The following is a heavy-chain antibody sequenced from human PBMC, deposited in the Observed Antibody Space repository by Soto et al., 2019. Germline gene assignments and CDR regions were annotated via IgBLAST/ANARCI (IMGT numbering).Heavy chain of an antibody. J-gene: IGHJ4*02. Sequence: EVQLVESGGGLVKPGGSLTLSCAASGFSFSNVWMSWVRQAPGKGLAWVGHIKSKSVGGTTDYTAPVKGRFTISRDESTDTLDPQTNTLKTEDTDVSYFTTYSTQTFCDGGPCYSVQTKTHDSWGQGILVTVSS. CDR2: IKSKSVGGTT. D-gene: IGHD2-15*01. CDR1: GFSFSNVW. CDR3: TTYSTQTFCDGGPCYSVQTKTHDS. V-gene: IGHV3-15*01.